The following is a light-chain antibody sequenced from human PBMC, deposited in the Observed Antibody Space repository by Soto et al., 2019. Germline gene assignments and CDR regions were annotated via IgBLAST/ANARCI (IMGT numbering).Light chain of an antibody. Sequence: DIEMTQSPSTLAGSLGDSVTITCRASQTISSWLAWYQQKPGKAPKLLIYTASSLQSGVPSRFSGSGSGTDFTLTISSLQPEDFATYYCQQANSFPLTFGGGTKVDIK. V-gene: IGKV1-12*01. J-gene: IGKJ4*01. CDR3: QQANSFPLT. CDR2: TAS. CDR1: QTISSW.